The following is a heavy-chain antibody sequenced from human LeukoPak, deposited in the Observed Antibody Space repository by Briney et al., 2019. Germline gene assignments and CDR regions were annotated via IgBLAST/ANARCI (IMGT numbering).Heavy chain of an antibody. J-gene: IGHJ4*02. D-gene: IGHD6-13*01. CDR1: GYTFTGYH. CDR2: INPNSGGT. Sequence: ASVKVSCKASGYTFTGYHMHWVRQAPGQGLEWMGWINPNSGGTNYAQKFQGRVTMTRDTSISTAYMELSRLRSDDTAVYYCARRSAAGTWYFDYWGQGTLVTVSS. V-gene: IGHV1-2*02. CDR3: ARRSAAGTWYFDY.